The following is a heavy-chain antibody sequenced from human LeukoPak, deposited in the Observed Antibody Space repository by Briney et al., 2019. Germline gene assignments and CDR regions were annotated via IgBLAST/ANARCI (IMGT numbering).Heavy chain of an antibody. D-gene: IGHD5-24*01. CDR1: GFTFSSYA. J-gene: IGHJ4*02. CDR3: ARGAEMAPLYYFDY. CDR2: ISGSGGST. Sequence: PGGSLRLSCAASGFTFSSYAMSWVRQAPGKGLEWVSAISGSGGSTYYADSVKGRFTISRDNAKNTLYLQVNSLRAEDTAIYYCARGAEMAPLYYFDYWGQGTLVTVSS. V-gene: IGHV3-23*01.